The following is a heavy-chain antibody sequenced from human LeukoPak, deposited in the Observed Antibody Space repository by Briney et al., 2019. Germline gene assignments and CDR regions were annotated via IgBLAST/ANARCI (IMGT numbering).Heavy chain of an antibody. CDR3: AREGSGFDFDY. D-gene: IGHD5-12*01. Sequence: GASVKASCKASGYTFIGYYIHWVRQAPGQGLEWMGWINPNSGGTKYVQKFQGRVTITRDTSITTARMELTRLRSDDTAVYYCAREGSGFDFDYWGQGTLVTVSS. CDR2: INPNSGGT. J-gene: IGHJ4*02. CDR1: GYTFIGYY. V-gene: IGHV1-2*02.